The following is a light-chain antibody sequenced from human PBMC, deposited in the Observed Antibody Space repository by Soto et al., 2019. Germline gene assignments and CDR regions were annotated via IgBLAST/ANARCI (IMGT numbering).Light chain of an antibody. CDR2: DAS. CDR1: QSVSTY. V-gene: IGKV3-11*01. J-gene: IGKJ3*01. Sequence: IVLTQSPATLSLSPGERATLSCRASQSVSTYLAWYQQKPGQGPRLLIYDASNRATGIPARFSGSGSGTDFTLTISSLEPEDFAVYYCQQRINWPPSFTFGPGTKVDIK. CDR3: QQRINWPPSFT.